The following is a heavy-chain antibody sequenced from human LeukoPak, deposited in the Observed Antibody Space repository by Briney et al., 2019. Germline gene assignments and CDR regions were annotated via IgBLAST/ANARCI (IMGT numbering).Heavy chain of an antibody. Sequence: SETLSLTCTVSGGSISSSSYYWGWIRQPPGKGLEWIGRIYYSGSTYYNPSLKSRVTISVDTSKNQFSLKLSSVTAADTAVYYCASGPTVTTIDYWGQETLVTVSS. D-gene: IGHD4-11*01. CDR2: IYYSGST. J-gene: IGHJ4*02. CDR3: ASGPTVTTIDY. CDR1: GGSISSSSYY. V-gene: IGHV4-39*01.